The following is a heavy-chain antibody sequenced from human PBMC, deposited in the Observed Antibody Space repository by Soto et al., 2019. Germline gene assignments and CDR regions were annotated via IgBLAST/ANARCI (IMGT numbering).Heavy chain of an antibody. CDR2: ISGSGATT. D-gene: IGHD2-2*01. CDR3: AKERNVEVLPAAIHDY. Sequence: EVQLLESGGGLVQPGGSLRLSCAASGFTFSNYAMTWVRQATGKGLEWVSVISGSGATTYYADSVKGRFTISRDNSKNTLYLQMNSLRAEDTAIYYCAKERNVEVLPAAIHDYWGQGTPVTVSS. V-gene: IGHV3-23*01. J-gene: IGHJ4*02. CDR1: GFTFSNYA.